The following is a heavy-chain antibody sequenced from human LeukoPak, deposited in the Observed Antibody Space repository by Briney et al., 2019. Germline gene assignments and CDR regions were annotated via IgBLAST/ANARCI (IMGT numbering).Heavy chain of an antibody. CDR2: INHSGST. J-gene: IGHJ4*02. CDR3: AMYYYDSSGYYFDY. D-gene: IGHD3-22*01. V-gene: IGHV4-34*01. Sequence: ASETLSLTCAVYGGSFRGYYWSWLRQPPGKGLEWIGEINHSGSTNYNPSLKSRVTISVDTSKNQFSLKLSSVTAADTAVYYCAMYYYDSSGYYFDYWGQGTLVTVSS. CDR1: GGSFRGYY.